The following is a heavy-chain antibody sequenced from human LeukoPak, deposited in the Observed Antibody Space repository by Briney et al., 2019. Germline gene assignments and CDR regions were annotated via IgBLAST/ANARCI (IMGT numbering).Heavy chain of an antibody. Sequence: SETLFLTCTVSGGSITSYYWSWIRQPAGKGLEWIGRIYTSGSTNYSPSLKSRVTMSVDTSKSQFSLKLSSVTAADTAMYYCAGHYYYDTTGSDYWGQGTLVTVSS. CDR2: IYTSGST. J-gene: IGHJ4*02. V-gene: IGHV4-4*07. CDR1: GGSITSYY. D-gene: IGHD3-22*01. CDR3: AGHYYYDTTGSDY.